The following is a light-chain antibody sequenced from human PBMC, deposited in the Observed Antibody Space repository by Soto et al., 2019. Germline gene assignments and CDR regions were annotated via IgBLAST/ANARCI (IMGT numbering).Light chain of an antibody. V-gene: IGLV2-23*01. CDR2: EGS. CDR1: SSDVGSYNV. J-gene: IGLJ2*01. CDR3: CSYAGSSTVV. Sequence: QSVLTQPASVSGSPGQSITISCTGTSSDVGSYNVVSWYQQHPGKAPKLMIYEGSKRPSGVSNRFSGSKSGNTASLTISGLQAEDEADYYCCSYAGSSTVVFGGGTKVTVL.